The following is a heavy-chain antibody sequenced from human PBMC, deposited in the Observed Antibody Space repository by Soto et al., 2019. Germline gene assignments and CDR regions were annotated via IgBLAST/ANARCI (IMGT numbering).Heavy chain of an antibody. J-gene: IGHJ4*02. D-gene: IGHD3-10*01. V-gene: IGHV1-46*01. CDR3: ARTYYYGSGSYYRAFDY. CDR2: INPSGGST. CDR1: GYTFTSYY. Sequence: GASVKVSCKASGYTFTSYYVHWVRQAPGQGLEWMGIINPSGGSTSYAQKFQGRVTMTRDTSTSTVYMELSSLRSEDTAVYYCARTYYYGSGSYYRAFDYWGQGTLVTVSS.